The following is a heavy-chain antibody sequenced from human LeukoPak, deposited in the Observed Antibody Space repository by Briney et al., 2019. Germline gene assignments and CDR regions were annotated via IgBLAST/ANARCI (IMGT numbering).Heavy chain of an antibody. D-gene: IGHD3-22*01. Sequence: SETLSLTCTVSGYSISSAYYWGWIRQPPGKGLEWIGSIYHSGSTYYNPSLKSRVTISVDTSKNLFSLQLSSVTAADTAVYYCAREVISDYYDSSGYANWGQGTLVTVSS. J-gene: IGHJ4*02. CDR3: AREVISDYYDSSGYAN. CDR2: IYHSGST. V-gene: IGHV4-38-2*02. CDR1: GYSISSAYY.